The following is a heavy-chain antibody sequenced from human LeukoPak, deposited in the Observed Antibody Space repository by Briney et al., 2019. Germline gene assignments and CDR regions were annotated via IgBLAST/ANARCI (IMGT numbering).Heavy chain of an antibody. CDR3: AKDSSIAAADYYFDY. V-gene: IGHV3-23*01. D-gene: IGHD6-13*01. J-gene: IGHJ4*02. CDR2: ISASGGVT. CDR1: GFTFSSYA. Sequence: GGSLRLSCAASGFTFSSYAMSWVRQAPGKGLEWVSGISASGGVTYSAESVRGRFTISRDNSKNTLYLQMNSLRAEDTAVYYCAKDSSIAAADYYFDYWGQGTLVTVSS.